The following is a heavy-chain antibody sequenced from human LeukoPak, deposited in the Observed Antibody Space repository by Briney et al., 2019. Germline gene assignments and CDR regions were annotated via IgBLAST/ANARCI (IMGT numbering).Heavy chain of an antibody. D-gene: IGHD5-12*01. J-gene: IGHJ4*02. CDR3: ARVSDDSGYPFTLDY. V-gene: IGHV3-30*04. CDR1: GFTFSSYA. CDR2: ISYDGSNK. Sequence: GGSLRLSCAASGFTFSSYATHWVRQAPGKGLEWVAVISYDGSNKYYADSVKGRFTISRDNSKNTLYLQMNSLRAEDTAVYYCARVSDDSGYPFTLDYWGQGTLVTVSS.